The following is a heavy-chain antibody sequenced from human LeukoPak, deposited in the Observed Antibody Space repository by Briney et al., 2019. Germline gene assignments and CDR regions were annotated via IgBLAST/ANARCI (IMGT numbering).Heavy chain of an antibody. J-gene: IGHJ4*02. CDR2: ISGSGRTI. CDR3: ARNDFFDY. Sequence: PSGGSLRLSCAASGFTFDDYAMNWVRQAPGKGLEWVSYISGSGRTIYYADSMKGRFTISRDNAKNSLSLQMTSLRGEDTAVYYCARNDFFDYWGQGAQVTVSS. D-gene: IGHD1-1*01. V-gene: IGHV3-48*01. CDR1: GFTFDDYA.